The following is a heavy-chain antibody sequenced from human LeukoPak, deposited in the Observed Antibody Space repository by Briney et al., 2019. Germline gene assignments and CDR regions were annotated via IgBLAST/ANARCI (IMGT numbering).Heavy chain of an antibody. CDR2: IIPISGTA. J-gene: IGHJ4*02. V-gene: IGHV1-69*13. Sequence: SVKVSCKASGGTFSSYAISWVRQAPGQGLEWMGGIIPISGTANYAQKFQGRVTITADESTSTAYMELSSLRSEDTAVYYCARAYYYDSSGYYTPLRDWGQGTLVTVSS. CDR1: GGTFSSYA. CDR3: ARAYYYDSSGYYTPLRD. D-gene: IGHD3-22*01.